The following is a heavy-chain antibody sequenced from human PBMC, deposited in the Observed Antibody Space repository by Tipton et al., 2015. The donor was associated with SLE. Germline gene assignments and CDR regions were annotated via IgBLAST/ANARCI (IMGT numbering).Heavy chain of an antibody. J-gene: IGHJ4*02. V-gene: IGHV4-59*01. D-gene: IGHD3-3*01. CDR1: GASISSSY. CDR3: ARDFWSGYGFFDS. Sequence: LRLSCTVSGASISSSYWIWIRQPPGKGLEWIGYIYYSGSTNYNPSLKSRVTISVDTSKNQFSLKLSSVSAADTVVYYCARDFWSGYGFFDSWGQGTLVIVSS. CDR2: IYYSGST.